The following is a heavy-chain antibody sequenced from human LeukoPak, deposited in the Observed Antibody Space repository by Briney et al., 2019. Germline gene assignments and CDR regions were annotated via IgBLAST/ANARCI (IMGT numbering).Heavy chain of an antibody. CDR2: ITVSGSSI. CDR3: ARGVLAN. CDR1: GFTISTYS. D-gene: IGHD4/OR15-4a*01. V-gene: IGHV3-48*01. Sequence: QTGGSLRLSCAASGFTISTYSMNWVRQAPGKGLEWISCITVSGSSIYYADSVKGRFTISRDNAKNSLYLQMNSLRAEDTAVYYCARGVLANWGQGTLVTVSS. J-gene: IGHJ4*02.